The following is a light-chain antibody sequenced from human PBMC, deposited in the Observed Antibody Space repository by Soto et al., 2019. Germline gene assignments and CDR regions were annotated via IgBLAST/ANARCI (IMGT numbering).Light chain of an antibody. V-gene: IGKV3-15*01. J-gene: IGKJ5*01. Sequence: EIVMTQSPATLSVSPGERATLSCRASQSVSSKLAWYQHKPGQAPRLLIYDTSTRAAGIPARFTGSGSGKDFTLTITSMQPEDFAVYYCQQYNNWRSISFGQGTRLESK. CDR1: QSVSSK. CDR3: QQYNNWRSIS. CDR2: DTS.